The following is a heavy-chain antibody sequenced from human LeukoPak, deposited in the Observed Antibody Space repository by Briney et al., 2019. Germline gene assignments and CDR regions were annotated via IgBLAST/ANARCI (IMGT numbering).Heavy chain of an antibody. Sequence: SETLSLTCTVSGGAISRWCWSWLRQPAGKGLEWIGRFCTTGSTNYSPSLKSRVTMSVDTSKNQFSLNLISVTAADTAVYYCAREYRVAGPILSGNYYYYGMDVWGQGTTVTVSS. D-gene: IGHD6-19*01. J-gene: IGHJ6*02. V-gene: IGHV4-4*07. CDR2: FCTTGST. CDR1: GGAISRWC. CDR3: AREYRVAGPILSGNYYYYGMDV.